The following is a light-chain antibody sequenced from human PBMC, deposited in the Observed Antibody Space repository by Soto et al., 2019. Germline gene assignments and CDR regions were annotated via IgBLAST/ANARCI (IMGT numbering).Light chain of an antibody. CDR3: QQYGRSPPGP. CDR2: GAS. CDR1: QSVSSSY. J-gene: IGKJ1*01. Sequence: EIVLTQSPGTLSLSPGERATLSCRASQSVSSSYLAWYQQKPGQAPRLLIYGASSRATGIPDRFSGSVSGTDFTLTISRLEPEDFALYYCQQYGRSPPGPVGQGTKVEIK. V-gene: IGKV3-20*01.